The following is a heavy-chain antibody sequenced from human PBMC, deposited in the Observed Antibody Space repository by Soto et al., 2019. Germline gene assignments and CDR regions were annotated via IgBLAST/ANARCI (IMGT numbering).Heavy chain of an antibody. CDR2: INHSGST. Sequence: SETLSLTCAVYGGSFSGYYWSWIRQPPGKGLEWIGEINHSGSTNYNPSLKSRVTISVDTSKNQFSLKLSSVTAADTAVYYCARVPYGDPHYSGQATLVTVSS. CDR3: ARVPYGDPHY. CDR1: GGSFSGYY. J-gene: IGHJ4*02. D-gene: IGHD4-17*01. V-gene: IGHV4-34*01.